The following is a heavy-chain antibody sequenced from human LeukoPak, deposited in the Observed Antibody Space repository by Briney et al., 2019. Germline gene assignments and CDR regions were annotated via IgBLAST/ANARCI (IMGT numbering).Heavy chain of an antibody. V-gene: IGHV3-23*01. CDR2: IGGSDDST. CDR3: AKGSWLDY. Sequence: GGSLRLSCAASGFTFSTYAMSWVRQAPGKGLEWVSVIGGSDDSTYYADSVQGRFTISRDNSKNTLYPQMNTLRAEDTAVYYCAKGSWLDYWGQGTLVTVSS. D-gene: IGHD3-10*01. CDR1: GFTFSTYA. J-gene: IGHJ4*02.